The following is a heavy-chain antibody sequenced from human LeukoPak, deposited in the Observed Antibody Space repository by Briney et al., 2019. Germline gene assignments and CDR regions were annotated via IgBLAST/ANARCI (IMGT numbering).Heavy chain of an antibody. CDR1: GGSFSGYY. CDR2: INHSGST. Sequence: SETLSLTCAVYGGSFSGYYWSWIRQPPGKGLEWIGEINHSGSTNYNPSLKSRVTISADTSKNQFSLRLTSVAAADTAVYYCARDLDTTVTMKGMDVWGKGTTVTVSS. D-gene: IGHD4-17*01. V-gene: IGHV4-34*01. J-gene: IGHJ6*04. CDR3: ARDLDTTVTMKGMDV.